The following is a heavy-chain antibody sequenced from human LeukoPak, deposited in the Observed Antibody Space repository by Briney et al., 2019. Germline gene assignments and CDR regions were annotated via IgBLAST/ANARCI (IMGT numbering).Heavy chain of an antibody. CDR3: ARVYGAGHAFDI. V-gene: IGHV1-8*01. CDR2: MNPNTDNT. J-gene: IGHJ3*02. D-gene: IGHD4-17*01. Sequence: ASVKVSYKASGYTFPSYDINWVRQATGEGLEWMGWMNPNTDNTGYAQKFQGRLTMTRNTSISTAYMELSSLKSEDTAVYYCARVYGAGHAFDIWGLGTVVIVSS. CDR1: GYTFPSYD.